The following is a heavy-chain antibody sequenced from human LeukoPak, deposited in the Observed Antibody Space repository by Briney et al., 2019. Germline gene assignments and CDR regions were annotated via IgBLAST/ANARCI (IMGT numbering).Heavy chain of an antibody. Sequence: PGGSLRLSCAASGFTFSSYWMSWVRQAPGKGLEWVANIKQDGSEKYYVDSVKGRFTISRDNATNSLYLQMNSLRAEDTAVYYCARDSSGWYFAFDICGQGTMVTVSS. J-gene: IGHJ3*02. CDR1: GFTFSSYW. CDR2: IKQDGSEK. CDR3: ARDSSGWYFAFDI. D-gene: IGHD6-19*01. V-gene: IGHV3-7*01.